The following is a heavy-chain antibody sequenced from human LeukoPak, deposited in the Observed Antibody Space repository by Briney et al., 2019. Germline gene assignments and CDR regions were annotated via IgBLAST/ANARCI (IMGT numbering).Heavy chain of an antibody. Sequence: GGSLRLSCAVSGFRVSDYYMSWVLQAPGKGLEWVGLIRDSGEAFYADFVRGRFAISRDESENTLYLQMNSLIVEDTAVYFCAIHRAALQDWVEFDPWGQGTPVIVSS. CDR1: GFRVSDYY. D-gene: IGHD3/OR15-3a*01. J-gene: IGHJ5*02. CDR2: IRDSGEA. V-gene: IGHV3-66*02. CDR3: AIHRAALQDWVEFDP.